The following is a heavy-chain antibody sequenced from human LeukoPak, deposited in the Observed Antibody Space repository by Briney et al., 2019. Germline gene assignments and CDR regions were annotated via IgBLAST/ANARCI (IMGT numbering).Heavy chain of an antibody. CDR2: IYYSRST. D-gene: IGHD6-13*01. J-gene: IGHJ3*02. CDR1: VGSISSYY. CDR3: ARAGWGSSSYDAFDI. Sequence: SGTLSLTCTVSVGSISSYYWSWIRQPPGKGLEWIGYIYYSRSTNYNPSLKSRVTISVDTSKNQFSLKVSSVTAADTDVYYCARAGWGSSSYDAFDIWGQGTMVTVSS. V-gene: IGHV4-59*01.